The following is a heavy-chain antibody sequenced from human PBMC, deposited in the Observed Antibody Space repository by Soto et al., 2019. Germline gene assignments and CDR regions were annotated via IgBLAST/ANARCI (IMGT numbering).Heavy chain of an antibody. J-gene: IGHJ4*02. CDR2: VYYSGST. CDR3: ARQPRGPGYGERGLYFDH. D-gene: IGHD3-16*01. V-gene: IGHV4-39*01. Sequence: ETLSLTCTVSGGSTNSRSDYWGWIRQPPGKGLEWIGSVYYSGSTHDNPSLQSRVTISVDTSRNQFSLNLISVTAADTAVYFCARQPRGPGYGERGLYFDHWGQGTLVTVSS. CDR1: GGSTNSRSDY.